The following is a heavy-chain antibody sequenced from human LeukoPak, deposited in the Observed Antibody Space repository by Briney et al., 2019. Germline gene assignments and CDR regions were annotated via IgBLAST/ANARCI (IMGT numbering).Heavy chain of an antibody. J-gene: IGHJ5*02. CDR2: IYHSGST. CDR1: GYSISSGYY. D-gene: IGHD5-18*01. CDR3: ARGLWGYSYGSDSNWFDP. V-gene: IGHV4-38-2*02. Sequence: SETLSLTCTVSGYSISSGYYWGWIRQPPGKGLEWIGSIYHSGSTYYNPSLKSRVTISIATSKNQFSLELSSVTAADTAVYYCARGLWGYSYGSDSNWFDPWGQGTLVTVSS.